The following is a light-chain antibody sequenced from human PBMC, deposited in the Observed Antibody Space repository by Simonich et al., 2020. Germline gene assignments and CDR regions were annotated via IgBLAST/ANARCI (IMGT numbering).Light chain of an antibody. CDR1: QSVLYSSNNKNY. CDR3: QQYYSTPYT. Sequence: DIVMTQSPDSLAVSLCERDTINCKSSQSVLYSSNNKNYLAWYQQKPGQPPKLLIYCASTRESGVPDRFSGSGSGTDFTLTISSLQAEDVAVYYCQQYYSTPYTFGQGTKLEIK. CDR2: CAS. V-gene: IGKV4-1*01. J-gene: IGKJ2*01.